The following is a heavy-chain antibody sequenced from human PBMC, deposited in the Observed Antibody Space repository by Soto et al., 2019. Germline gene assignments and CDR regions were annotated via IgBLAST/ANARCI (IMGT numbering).Heavy chain of an antibody. CDR2: IHYGGST. CDR3: ARLVTPSYGRDYFDY. CDR1: GGSISSGIYY. V-gene: IGHV4-39*01. Sequence: QLQLQESGPGLVKPSETLSLTCTVSGGSISSGIYYWAWIRQPPRKGLEWIGSIHYGGSTSYNPSLKSRVTISVDTSRNQFSLNLNSVTAADTAAYSCARLVTPSYGRDYFDYWGQGTLVTVSS. J-gene: IGHJ4*02. D-gene: IGHD5-18*01.